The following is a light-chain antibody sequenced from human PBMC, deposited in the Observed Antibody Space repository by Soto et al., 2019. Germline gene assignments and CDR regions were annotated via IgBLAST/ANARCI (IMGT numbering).Light chain of an antibody. CDR1: QSVLYSSNNKNY. Sequence: DIVMTQYPDSLAVSLGERATINCKSSQSVLYSSNNKNYLAWYQQTPGQPPKVLIYWASSRESGGPDLFSGSGSGTYFLLTISILQADDVALYYCQQYYSVPFTFGHGTKLEI. CDR3: QQYYSVPFT. CDR2: WAS. V-gene: IGKV4-1*01. J-gene: IGKJ2*01.